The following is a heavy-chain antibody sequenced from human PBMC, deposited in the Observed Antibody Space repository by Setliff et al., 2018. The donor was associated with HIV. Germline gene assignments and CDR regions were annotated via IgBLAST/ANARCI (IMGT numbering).Heavy chain of an antibody. J-gene: IGHJ6*02. D-gene: IGHD3-22*01. CDR1: GFTFSSYA. CDR3: ARGHYFKDV. Sequence: GGSLRLSCAGSGFTFSSYAMSWVRQAPGKGLEWVSYISGSGSAMYYADSVEGRFTISRDNAKNSLYLQMNSLRAEDTAVYHCARGHYFKDVWGQGTTVTVSS. CDR2: ISGSGSAM. V-gene: IGHV3-48*03.